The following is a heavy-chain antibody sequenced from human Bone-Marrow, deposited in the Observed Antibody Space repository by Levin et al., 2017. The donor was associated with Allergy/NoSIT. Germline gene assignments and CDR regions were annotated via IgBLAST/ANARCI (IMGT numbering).Heavy chain of an antibody. Sequence: GGSLRLSCAASGFMFSSYAMNWVRQAPGKGLEWVAVLSYDGSREYYRDSVKGRFTISRDNAKNTLYLQMDSLRVEDTAVYYCAKSFDISGYFSSWGQGTLVSVSP. CDR1: GFMFSSYA. CDR3: AKSFDISGYFSS. V-gene: IGHV3-30*04. D-gene: IGHD3-22*01. J-gene: IGHJ4*02. CDR2: LSYDGSRE.